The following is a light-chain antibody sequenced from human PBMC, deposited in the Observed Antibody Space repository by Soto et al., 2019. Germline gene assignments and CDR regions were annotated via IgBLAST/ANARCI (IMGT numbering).Light chain of an antibody. V-gene: IGKV3D-20*02. CDR1: QSVSDND. J-gene: IGKJ4*01. CDR3: QQRSNWPLT. CDR2: GAS. Sequence: EIVLTQSPATLSLSPGERATLSCRASQSVSDNDLAWYQQKPGQAPRLLIYGASTRATGIPARFSGSGSGTDFTLTISSLEPEDFAVYYCQQRSNWPLTFGGGTKV.